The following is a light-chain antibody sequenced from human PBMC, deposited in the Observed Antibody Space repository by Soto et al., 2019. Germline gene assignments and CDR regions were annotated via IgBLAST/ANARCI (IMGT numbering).Light chain of an antibody. CDR2: EVS. CDR3: SSYTNSGSV. V-gene: IGLV2-14*01. J-gene: IGLJ2*01. CDR1: SSDVGGYNY. Sequence: QSVLTQPASVSGSPGQSITISCTGTSSDVGGYNYVSWYQQHPDKAPKLLIYEVSHRPAGVSNRFSGAKSGNTASLTIYGLQADDESDYYCSSYTNSGSVFGGGTKLTVL.